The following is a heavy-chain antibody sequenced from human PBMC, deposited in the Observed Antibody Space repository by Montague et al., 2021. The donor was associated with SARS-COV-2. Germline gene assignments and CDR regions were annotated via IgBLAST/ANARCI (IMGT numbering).Heavy chain of an antibody. CDR1: GFTFSGYW. J-gene: IGHJ6*03. CDR2: IKHDESEK. CDR3: ARATLYMDV. V-gene: IGHV3-7*01. Sequence: SLRLSCAASGFTFSGYWMSWVRQAPGKGLEWVANIKHDESEKYYVDSVEGRYTISRDNAKNSLYPQVNSLRAEDTAVYYCARATLYMDVWGKGTTVTASS.